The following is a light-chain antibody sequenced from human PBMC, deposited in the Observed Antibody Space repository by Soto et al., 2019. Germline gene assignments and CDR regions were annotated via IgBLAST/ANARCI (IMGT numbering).Light chain of an antibody. CDR1: QSVSGS. CDR3: QQYGSSPWT. CDR2: AAS. J-gene: IGKJ1*01. V-gene: IGKV3-20*01. Sequence: EIVLTQSPAILSLSPGEKATLSCRASQSVSGSLGWYQQKPGQAPRLLIYAASRRATGIPDRFSGSGSGTDFTLTISRLEPEDFAVYYCQQYGSSPWTFGQGTKVDIK.